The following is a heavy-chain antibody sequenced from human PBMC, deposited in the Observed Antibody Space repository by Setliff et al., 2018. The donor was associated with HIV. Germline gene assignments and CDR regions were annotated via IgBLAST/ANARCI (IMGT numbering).Heavy chain of an antibody. J-gene: IGHJ5*02. Sequence: SETLSLTCSVSGGSISSSTYYWGWIRQPPGEGLEWIGDIFYTGSTYSNPSLKSRVAISIDTSENRFSLRLNSVTAAATGVYYCARRGRDGVLIVFATGFDPWGQGTLVTVSS. V-gene: IGHV4-39*01. D-gene: IGHD2-8*01. CDR1: GGSISSSTYY. CDR2: IFYTGST. CDR3: ARRGRDGVLIVFATGFDP.